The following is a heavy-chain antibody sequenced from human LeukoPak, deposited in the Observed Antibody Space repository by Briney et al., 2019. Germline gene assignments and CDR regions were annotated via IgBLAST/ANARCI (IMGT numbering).Heavy chain of an antibody. J-gene: IGHJ2*01. CDR2: ISYDGSNK. Sequence: PGGSLRLSCAASGFTFSSYGMHWVRQAPGKGLEWVAVISYDGSNKYYADSVKGRFTISRDNSKNTLYLQMNSLRAEDTAVYYCAKDYRYCSGGSCYPHWYFDLWGRGTLVTVSS. CDR1: GFTFSSYG. V-gene: IGHV3-30*18. D-gene: IGHD2-15*01. CDR3: AKDYRYCSGGSCYPHWYFDL.